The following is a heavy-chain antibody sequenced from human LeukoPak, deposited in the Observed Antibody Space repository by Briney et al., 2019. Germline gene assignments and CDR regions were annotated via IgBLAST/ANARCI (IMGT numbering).Heavy chain of an antibody. Sequence: GGSLRLSCAASGFTFSSYGMHWVRQAPGKGLEWVAAIWHDGNNKYYADSVKGRFSISRDNSKNTLDLQMNSLRAEDTAVYYCARGSGYNYGNFDYWGQGTLVTVSS. J-gene: IGHJ4*02. CDR2: IWHDGNNK. CDR3: ARGSGYNYGNFDY. D-gene: IGHD5-18*01. V-gene: IGHV3-33*01. CDR1: GFTFSSYG.